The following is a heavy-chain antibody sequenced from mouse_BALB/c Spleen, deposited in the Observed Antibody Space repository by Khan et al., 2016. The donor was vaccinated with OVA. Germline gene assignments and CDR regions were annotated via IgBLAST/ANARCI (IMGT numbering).Heavy chain of an antibody. CDR1: GFSLTTYG. D-gene: IGHD2-4*01. CDR2: IWSGGST. CDR3: ARSYDYDEGLAY. V-gene: IGHV2-2*02. J-gene: IGHJ3*01. Sequence: VQLQQSGPGLVQPSQRLSITCTVSGFSLTTYGVHWVRQSPGKGLEWLGVIWSGGSTDYNAAFISRLSISKDSSKSQVFFKMNSLQVNDTAIYYCARSYDYDEGLAYWGQGTLVTGSA.